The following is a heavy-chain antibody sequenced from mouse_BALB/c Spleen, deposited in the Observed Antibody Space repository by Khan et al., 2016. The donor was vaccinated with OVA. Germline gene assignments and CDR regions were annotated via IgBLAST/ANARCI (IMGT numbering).Heavy chain of an antibody. J-gene: IGHJ2*01. D-gene: IGHD1-2*01. Sequence: VQLKESGPGLVKPSQSLSLTCTVTGYSITSGYGWNWIRQFPGNKLEWMGSISYSGSTNYNPSLKSRISITRDTSKNQFFLQLNSVTTEDTATYYCARTARIKYWGKGTTLTVAS. CDR3: ARTARIKY. V-gene: IGHV3-2*02. CDR1: GYSITSGYG. CDR2: ISYSGST.